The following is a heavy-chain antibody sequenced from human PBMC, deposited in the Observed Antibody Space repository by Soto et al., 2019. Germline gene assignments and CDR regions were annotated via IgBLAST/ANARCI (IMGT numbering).Heavy chain of an antibody. CDR1: GFTFSSYA. V-gene: IGHV3-30-3*01. Sequence: GGSLRLSCAASGFTFSSYAMHWVRQAPGKGLEWVAVISYDGSNKYYADSVKGRFTISRDNSKNTLYLQMNSLRAEDTAVYYCAREAPYCGGDCYHFDYWGQGT. CDR3: AREAPYCGGDCYHFDY. J-gene: IGHJ4*02. D-gene: IGHD2-21*02. CDR2: ISYDGSNK.